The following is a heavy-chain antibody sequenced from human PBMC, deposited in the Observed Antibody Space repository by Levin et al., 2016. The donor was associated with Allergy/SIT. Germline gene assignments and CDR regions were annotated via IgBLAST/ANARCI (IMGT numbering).Heavy chain of an antibody. Sequence: GESLKISCAASGFTFRNYWTTWVRQAPGKGLEWVANIKQDGSEKYYVDSVKGRFTISRDNAKNSLYLQMNSLRVEDTALYYCARESRIPGEWSVDYWGQGTLVTVSS. J-gene: IGHJ4*02. CDR3: ARESRIPGEWSVDY. CDR1: GFTFRNYW. V-gene: IGHV3-7*04. CDR2: IKQDGSEK. D-gene: IGHD3-10*01.